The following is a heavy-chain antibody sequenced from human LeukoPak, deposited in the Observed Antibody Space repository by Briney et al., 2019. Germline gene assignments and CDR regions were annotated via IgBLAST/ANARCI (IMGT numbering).Heavy chain of an antibody. V-gene: IGHV3-11*01. Sequence: GGSLRLSCAASRFTISDYYMSWIRQALGKGLEWVSYISTSGDTIYYADSVKGRFTISRDNAKNSLYLQMNSLRAEDTAVYYCASVRDYVLWGQGTLVTVSS. J-gene: IGHJ4*02. D-gene: IGHD3-10*02. CDR3: ASVRDYVL. CDR2: ISTSGDTI. CDR1: RFTISDYY.